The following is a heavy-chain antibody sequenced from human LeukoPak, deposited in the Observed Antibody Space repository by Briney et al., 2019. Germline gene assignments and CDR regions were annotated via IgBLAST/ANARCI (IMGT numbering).Heavy chain of an antibody. CDR3: TTDPMRMLWDTAMVHS. D-gene: IGHD5-18*01. J-gene: IGHJ5*02. CDR1: GFTFSNAW. V-gene: IGHV3-15*01. CDR2: IKSKTDGGTI. Sequence: GGSLRLSCAASGFTFSNAWMSWVRQAPGKGLEWVGRIKSKTDGGTIDYAAPVKGRFTISRDDSKNTLYLQINSLKTEDTAVYYCTTDPMRMLWDTAMVHSWGQGTLVTVSS.